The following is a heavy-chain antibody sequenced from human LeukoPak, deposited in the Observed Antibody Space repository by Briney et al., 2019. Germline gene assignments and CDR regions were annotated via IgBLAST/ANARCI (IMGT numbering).Heavy chain of an antibody. J-gene: IGHJ5*02. CDR3: AKGFSRGTSNYEGVPFDP. V-gene: IGHV3-30-3*01. D-gene: IGHD4-11*01. CDR2: ISYDGSNK. Sequence: PGGSLRLSCAASGFTFSSYAMHWVRQAPGKGLEWVAVISYDGSNKYYADSVKGRFTISRDNSKNTLYLQMNSLRAEDTAVYYCAKGFSRGTSNYEGVPFDPWGQGTLVTVSS. CDR1: GFTFSSYA.